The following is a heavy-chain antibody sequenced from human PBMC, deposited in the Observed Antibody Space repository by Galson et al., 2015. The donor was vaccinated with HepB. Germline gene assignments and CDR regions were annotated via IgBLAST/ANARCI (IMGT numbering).Heavy chain of an antibody. V-gene: IGHV3-30*03. J-gene: IGHJ6*02. CDR1: GFTASRFTFSDFT. Sequence: SLRLSCAASGFTASRFTFSDFTFHWVRQAPGKELEWVAGISYDGTRYYVDSLEGRFTISRDTSKNTLFLQMNSLRLQDTAVYYCARVWDWGRTTRWSNYYYGMDVWGQGTTVTVSS. D-gene: IGHD3-16*01. CDR2: ISYDGTR. CDR3: ARVWDWGRTTRWSNYYYGMDV.